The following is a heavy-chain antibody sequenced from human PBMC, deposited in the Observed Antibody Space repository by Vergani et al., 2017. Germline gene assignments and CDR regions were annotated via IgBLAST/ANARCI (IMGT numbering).Heavy chain of an antibody. J-gene: IGHJ6*02. Sequence: EVQLVESGGGIVKPGGSLRLSCVASGFSFRNAWMNWVRRTPGKGLEWVGRIKSTFDRGTTDYAAAVKGRFTISRDDSKNTLFLQMNDLKTEDIGVYYCTTDPGYCGDGSCXWLRDHHYYGMDDWGQGTTVTVSS. V-gene: IGHV3-15*07. D-gene: IGHD2-15*01. CDR2: IKSTFDRGTT. CDR3: TTDPGYCGDGSCXWLRDHHYYGMDD. CDR1: GFSFRNAW.